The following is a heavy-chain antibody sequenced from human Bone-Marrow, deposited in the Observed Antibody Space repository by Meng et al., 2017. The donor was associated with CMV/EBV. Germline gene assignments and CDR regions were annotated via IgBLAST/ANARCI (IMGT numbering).Heavy chain of an antibody. CDR1: GFTFSSYG. CDR2: IRYDGSNK. J-gene: IGHJ4*02. Sequence: GESLKISCAASGFTFSSYGMHWVRQAPGKGLEWVAFIRYDGSNKYYADSVKGRFTISRDNSKNTLYLQMNSLRAEDTAVYYCVKGNPHNDYWGQGTLVTVSS. CDR3: VKGNPHNDY. V-gene: IGHV3-30*02. D-gene: IGHD1-14*01.